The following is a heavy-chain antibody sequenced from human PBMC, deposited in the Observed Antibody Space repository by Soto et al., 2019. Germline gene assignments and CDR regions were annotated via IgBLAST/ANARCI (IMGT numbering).Heavy chain of an antibody. D-gene: IGHD1-26*01. J-gene: IGHJ4*02. CDR3: ARVWGYYFES. CDR1: GFSVSTNY. CDR2: IYTGGTT. Sequence: EVNLVETGGAFIQPGGSLTLSCAVSGFSVSTNYMAWVRQGPGKGLEWVSVIYTGGTTHYANSVTGRFTFSRDTSKNILYLHLNSLTTAGTATYYCARVWGYYFESWGQGTLVAVSS. V-gene: IGHV3-53*02.